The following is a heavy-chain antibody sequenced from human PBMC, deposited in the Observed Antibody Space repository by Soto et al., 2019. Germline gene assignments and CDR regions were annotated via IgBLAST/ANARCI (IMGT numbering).Heavy chain of an antibody. Sequence: PGGSLRLSCAASGFTFTIFAMSWVRQSPGKGLEWVSTISGSGGSTYYADAVKGRFTISRDNSMGTLYLQMKSLRVEDTAIYYCAKEVSLGSTVDLGYWGQGTLVPS. CDR2: ISGSGGST. CDR3: AKEVSLGSTVDLGY. V-gene: IGHV3-23*01. J-gene: IGHJ4*02. CDR1: GFTFTIFA. D-gene: IGHD7-27*01.